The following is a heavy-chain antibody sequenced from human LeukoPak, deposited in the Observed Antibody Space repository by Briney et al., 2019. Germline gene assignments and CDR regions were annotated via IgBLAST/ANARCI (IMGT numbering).Heavy chain of an antibody. D-gene: IGHD3-22*01. V-gene: IGHV3-9*03. Sequence: PGGSLRLSCAASGFTFDDYAMHWVRQAPGKGLEWVSDIIWNGGRTGYADSVKGRFTISRDNAKNSLYLQMNSLRAEDMALYYCAKASTRSFTSGYYGDAFDIWGQGTMVSVSS. CDR2: IIWNGGRT. CDR3: AKASTRSFTSGYYGDAFDI. J-gene: IGHJ3*02. CDR1: GFTFDDYA.